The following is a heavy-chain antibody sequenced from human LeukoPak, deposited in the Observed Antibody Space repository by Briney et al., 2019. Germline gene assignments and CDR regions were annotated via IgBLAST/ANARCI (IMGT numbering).Heavy chain of an antibody. Sequence: GGSLRLSCAASGFTFTSYSMNWVRQAPGKGLEWVSTISGGGGSTYYADSVKGRFTISRDNSKNTLYLQVNSLRAEDTAVYYCANVMSPLRYCSSTSCNYGMDVWGQGTTVTVSS. CDR3: ANVMSPLRYCSSTSCNYGMDV. J-gene: IGHJ6*02. CDR2: ISGGGGST. D-gene: IGHD2-2*01. CDR1: GFTFTSYS. V-gene: IGHV3-23*01.